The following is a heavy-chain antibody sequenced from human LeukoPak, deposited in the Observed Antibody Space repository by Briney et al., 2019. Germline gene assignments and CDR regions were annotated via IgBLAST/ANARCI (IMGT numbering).Heavy chain of an antibody. CDR1: GFTFRSYG. CDR2: VSYDDSRK. V-gene: IGHV3-30*03. J-gene: IGHJ4*02. CDR3: ARDRDAGYSSGWNPFDY. Sequence: GGSLRLSCAASGFTFRSYGMHWVRRAPGKGLEWVAVVSYDDSRKYYADSVKGRFTISRDNSNNVVYLQMNSLRPEDTAVYYCARDRDAGYSSGWNPFDYWGQGMLVTVSS. D-gene: IGHD6-19*01.